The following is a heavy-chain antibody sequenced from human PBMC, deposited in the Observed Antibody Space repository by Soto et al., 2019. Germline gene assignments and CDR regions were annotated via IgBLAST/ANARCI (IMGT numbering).Heavy chain of an antibody. Sequence: EVQLVESGGGLVQPGGCLRLSCVASGFTFSNYWLTWVRQAPGKGLEWVANINEDGSENYYVDPVKGRFTISRDNARNSLYQQIISLRGEETAVYYCARPPPDVGVSGLGYLDHWGQGALGTVST. J-gene: IGHJ4*02. CDR2: INEDGSEN. D-gene: IGHD3-10*01. CDR3: ARPPPDVGVSGLGYLDH. V-gene: IGHV3-7*05. CDR1: GFTFSNYW.